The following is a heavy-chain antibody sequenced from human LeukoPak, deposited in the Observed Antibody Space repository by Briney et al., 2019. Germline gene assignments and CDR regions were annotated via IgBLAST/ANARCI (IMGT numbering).Heavy chain of an antibody. Sequence: GGSLRLSCAASGFSFSASAVHWVRQAPGKGLEWVAVISYDGSNKYYADPVKGRFTISRDNSKNTLYLQMNSLRAEDTAVYYCAKELSGGWPFDYWGQGALVTVSS. CDR2: ISYDGSNK. CDR3: AKELSGGWPFDY. D-gene: IGHD6-19*01. CDR1: GFSFSASA. V-gene: IGHV3-30-3*01. J-gene: IGHJ4*02.